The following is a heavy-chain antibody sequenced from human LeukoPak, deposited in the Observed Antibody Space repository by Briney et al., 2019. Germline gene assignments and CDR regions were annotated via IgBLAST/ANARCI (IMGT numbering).Heavy chain of an antibody. V-gene: IGHV4-30-2*01. CDR2: IYHSGST. CDR1: GGSISSGGYS. Sequence: SETLSLTCTVSGGSISSGGYSWSWIRQPPGKGLEWIGYIYHSGSTYYNPSLKSRVTISVDRSKNQFSLKLSSVTAADTAVYYCARLIAAAGYFDYWGQGTLVTVSS. CDR3: ARLIAAAGYFDY. D-gene: IGHD6-13*01. J-gene: IGHJ4*02.